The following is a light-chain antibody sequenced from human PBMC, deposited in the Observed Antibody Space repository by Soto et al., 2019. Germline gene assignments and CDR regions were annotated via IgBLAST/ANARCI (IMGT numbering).Light chain of an antibody. J-gene: IGKJ2*01. CDR2: DAS. CDR1: QSVSNY. V-gene: IGKV3-11*01. Sequence: EIVLTQSPATLSLSPGERATLSCRASQSVSNYLAWYQQKPGQAPRLLIYDASNRATGIPARFSGSGSGTDLTLTISIPEHEDFAFYYCQQRSNWPRFTFGQGPKVAIK. CDR3: QQRSNWPRFT.